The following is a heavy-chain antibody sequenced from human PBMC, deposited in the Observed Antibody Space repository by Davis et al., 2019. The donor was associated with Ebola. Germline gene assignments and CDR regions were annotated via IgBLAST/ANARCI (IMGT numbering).Heavy chain of an antibody. V-gene: IGHV4-39*01. J-gene: IGHJ6*04. CDR3: ARGPITMVRGGKVTSDHYYNGIDV. CDR1: GGSISSTTYY. Sequence: SETLSLTCTVSGGSISSTTYYWGWIRQPPGKGLEWIGSVYYSGSTYYNPSLKSRVTISVDTSKNQFSLKLSSVTGADTAVYYCARGPITMVRGGKVTSDHYYNGIDVWGKGTTVIVSS. CDR2: VYYSGST. D-gene: IGHD3-10*01.